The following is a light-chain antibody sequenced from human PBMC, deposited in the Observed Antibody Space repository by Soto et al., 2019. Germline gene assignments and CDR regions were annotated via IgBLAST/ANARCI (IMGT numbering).Light chain of an antibody. J-gene: IGKJ1*01. CDR1: QGISSY. Sequence: IRVTQSPSSFSASTGDRVTITCRASQGISSYLAWYQQKPGKAPKLLIYAASTLQSGVPSRFSGSGSGTDFTLTISSLQPEDVATYYCQKYNSAPPWTFGQGTKV. CDR2: AAS. V-gene: IGKV1-27*01. CDR3: QKYNSAPPWT.